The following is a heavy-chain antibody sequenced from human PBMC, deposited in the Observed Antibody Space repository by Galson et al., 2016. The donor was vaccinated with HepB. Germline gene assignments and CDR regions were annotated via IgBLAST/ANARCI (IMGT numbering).Heavy chain of an antibody. CDR1: GGPFSGFG. CDR2: IIPMFGKP. CDR3: AKGLAYCSGTSCLSYSDSPGGGMDV. J-gene: IGHJ6*02. Sequence: SVKVSCKASGGPFSGFGISWVRQAPGQGLEWMGGIIPMFGKPNYAQKFQGRVTITADESTATSYIEMSSLRSEDTAVYYCAKGLAYCSGTSCLSYSDSPGGGMDVWGQGTTVTVSS. D-gene: IGHD2-2*01. V-gene: IGHV1-69*13.